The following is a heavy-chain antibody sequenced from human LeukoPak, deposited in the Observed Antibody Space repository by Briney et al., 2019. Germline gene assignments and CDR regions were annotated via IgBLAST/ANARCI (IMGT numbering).Heavy chain of an antibody. Sequence: PGGSLRLSCAASGFTVSSNYMSWVRQAPGKGLEWVSAISGSGGSTYYADSVKGRFTISRDNSKNTLYLQMNSLRAEDTAVYYCAKAPNDYGDYGWGQGTLVTVSS. CDR1: GFTVSSNY. V-gene: IGHV3-23*01. CDR2: ISGSGGST. CDR3: AKAPNDYGDYG. D-gene: IGHD4-17*01. J-gene: IGHJ4*02.